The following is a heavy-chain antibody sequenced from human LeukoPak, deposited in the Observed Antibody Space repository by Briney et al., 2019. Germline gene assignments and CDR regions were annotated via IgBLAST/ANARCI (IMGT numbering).Heavy chain of an antibody. V-gene: IGHV3-9*01. CDR2: ISWNSGSI. CDR3: AKDPGQSVRGYYMDV. J-gene: IGHJ6*03. D-gene: IGHD3-10*01. CDR1: GFPFSIYS. Sequence: PGGSLSLSCRASGFPFSIYSMNGVRQAPGRGLEWVRGISWNSGSIGYADSVKGRFTISRDNAKNSLYLQMNSLRAEDTAVYYCAKDPGQSVRGYYMDVWGKGTTVTVSS.